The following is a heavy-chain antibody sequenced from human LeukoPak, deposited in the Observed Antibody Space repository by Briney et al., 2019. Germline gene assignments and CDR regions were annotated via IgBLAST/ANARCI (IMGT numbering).Heavy chain of an antibody. D-gene: IGHD6-13*01. J-gene: IGHJ5*02. CDR3: ARAYSSSWSYWFDP. CDR2: MNPNSGNT. CDR1: GYTFTSYD. Sequence: ASVKVSCKASGYTFTSYDINWVRQATGQGLEWMGWMNPNSGNTGYAQKFQGRVTMTRNTSISTAYMELSSLRSEDTAVYYCARAYSSSWSYWFDPWGQGTLVTVSS. V-gene: IGHV1-8*01.